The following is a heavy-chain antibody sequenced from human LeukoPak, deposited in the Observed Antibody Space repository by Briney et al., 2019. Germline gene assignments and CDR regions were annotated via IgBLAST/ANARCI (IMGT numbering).Heavy chain of an antibody. CDR3: ARDLDPDCSTTSCYHDWFDP. V-gene: IGHV3-33*08. J-gene: IGHJ5*02. CDR1: GFTFSNYG. CDR2: IWYDGSNK. D-gene: IGHD2-2*01. Sequence: GGSLRLSCAASGFTFSNYGMSWVRQPPGKGLEWVAVIWYDGSNKYFADSVKGRFTISRDNSKNTLYLQMNSLRDEDTAVYYCARDLDPDCSTTSCYHDWFDPWGQGTLVTVSS.